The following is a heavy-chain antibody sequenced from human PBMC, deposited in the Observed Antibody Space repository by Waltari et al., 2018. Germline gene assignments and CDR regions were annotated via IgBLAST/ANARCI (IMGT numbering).Heavy chain of an antibody. Sequence: QVQLVQSGAEVKKPGSSVKVSCKASGGTFSSYAISWVRQAPGQGLEWMGGSIPILGIANYAQKFQGRVTITADKSTSTAYMELSCLRSEDTAVYYCASRGGGLQNWFDPWGQGTLVTVSS. J-gene: IGHJ5*02. CDR3: ASRGGGLQNWFDP. D-gene: IGHD4-4*01. V-gene: IGHV1-69*10. CDR1: GGTFSSYA. CDR2: SIPILGIA.